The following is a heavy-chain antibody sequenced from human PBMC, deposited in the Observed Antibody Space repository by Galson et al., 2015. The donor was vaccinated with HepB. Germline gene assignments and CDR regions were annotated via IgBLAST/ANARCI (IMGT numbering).Heavy chain of an antibody. Sequence: QSGAEVKKPGESLKISCKGSGYGFTSNWISWVRQMPGKGLEWMGRIDPSDSYTNYSPSFQGHVTISADKSISTVYLQWGSLKASDTAIYYCARHGTAYHTSGSSYLFNWFDPWGQGTLVTVSS. V-gene: IGHV5-10-1*01. J-gene: IGHJ5*02. D-gene: IGHD3-10*01. CDR1: GYGFTSNW. CDR2: IDPSDSYT. CDR3: ARHGTAYHTSGSSYLFNWFDP.